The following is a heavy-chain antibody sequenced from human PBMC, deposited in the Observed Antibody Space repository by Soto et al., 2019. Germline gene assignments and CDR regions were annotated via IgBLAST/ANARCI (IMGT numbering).Heavy chain of an antibody. CDR1: GFTFSSVG. J-gene: IGHJ6*02. Sequence: TGGSLRLSCGASGFTFSSVGMHWVRQAPGKGLEWVAVIWYDGSDEYYADSVKGRFTISRDNSKNTLYLHVNSLRVEDTAVYHCARDELGYCTGTTCPIRLDVWGQGTTVTVSS. CDR3: ARDELGYCTGTTCPIRLDV. V-gene: IGHV3-33*01. D-gene: IGHD2-8*02. CDR2: IWYDGSDE.